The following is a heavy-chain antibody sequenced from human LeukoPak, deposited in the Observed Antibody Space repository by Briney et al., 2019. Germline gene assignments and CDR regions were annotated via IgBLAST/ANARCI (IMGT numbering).Heavy chain of an antibody. D-gene: IGHD6-13*01. Sequence: SETLSLTCSVSGVSINSYHWTWIRQSPGKGLEWIGYIYYSGSTNYNPSLKSRVTISVDTSKNQFSLRLSSVTAADTAVYYCARVTGYMTEDYFDYWGQGTLITVSS. CDR1: GVSINSYH. V-gene: IGHV4-59*01. CDR2: IYYSGST. J-gene: IGHJ4*02. CDR3: ARVTGYMTEDYFDY.